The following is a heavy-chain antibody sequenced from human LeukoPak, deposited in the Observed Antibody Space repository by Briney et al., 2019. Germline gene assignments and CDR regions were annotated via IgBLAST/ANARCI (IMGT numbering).Heavy chain of an antibody. V-gene: IGHV3-64D*06. CDR3: VTDRRGILVRGTTFDY. Sequence: PGGSLRLSCSASGFTFSSYAMHWVCQAPGKGLEYVSAISSNGGSTYYADSVKGRFTISRDNSKNTLYLQMSSLRAEDTAVYYCVTDRRGILVRGTTFDYWGQGTLVTVSS. CDR1: GFTFSSYA. D-gene: IGHD3-10*01. J-gene: IGHJ4*02. CDR2: ISSNGGST.